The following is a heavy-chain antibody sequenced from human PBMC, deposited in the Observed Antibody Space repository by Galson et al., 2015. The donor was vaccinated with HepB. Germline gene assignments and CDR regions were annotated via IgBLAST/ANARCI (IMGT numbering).Heavy chain of an antibody. CDR1: GFAFGNYG. Sequence: SLRLSCAASGFAFGNYGMHWVRQAPGKGLEWMALIWKDGSNKHYADSLKGRFRISRDNTKNTLFLEADSLRAEDRAVYYCAREDATRTVAALEYWGQGVLVTVSS. D-gene: IGHD6-19*01. V-gene: IGHV3-33*01. J-gene: IGHJ4*02. CDR3: AREDATRTVAALEY. CDR2: IWKDGSNK.